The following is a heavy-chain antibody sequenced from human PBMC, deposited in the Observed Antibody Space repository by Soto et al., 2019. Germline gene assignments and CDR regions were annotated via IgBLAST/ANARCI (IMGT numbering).Heavy chain of an antibody. CDR3: ARDTNYGDYHSDAFDI. CDR2: ISSSSSTI. Sequence: PGGSLRLSCAASGFTFSSYSINWVRQAPGKGLEWVSYISSSSSTIYYADSVKGRFTISRDNAKNSLYLQMNSLRAEDTAVYYCARDTNYGDYHSDAFDIWGQGTMVTVSS. CDR1: GFTFSSYS. J-gene: IGHJ3*02. D-gene: IGHD4-17*01. V-gene: IGHV3-48*01.